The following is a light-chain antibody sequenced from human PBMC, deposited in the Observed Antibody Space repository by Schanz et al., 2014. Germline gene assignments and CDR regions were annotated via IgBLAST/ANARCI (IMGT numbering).Light chain of an antibody. CDR3: QQRSNWPPVFLT. J-gene: IGKJ4*01. CDR2: DVS. Sequence: DIQMTQSPSSLSASVGDRVTITCRASQGIRHSLAWHQQKPGKAPEVLMYDVSTLRSGVPSRFSGSGYGTDFTLTISSLQPEDFAVYYCQQRSNWPPVFLTFGGGTKVEIK. V-gene: IGKV1-27*01. CDR1: QGIRHS.